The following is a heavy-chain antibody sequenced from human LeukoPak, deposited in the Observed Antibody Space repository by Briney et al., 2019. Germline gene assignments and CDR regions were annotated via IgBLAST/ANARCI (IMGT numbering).Heavy chain of an antibody. CDR3: AKDPSVYSSGWYGVYYYYGMDV. V-gene: IGHV3-30*02. D-gene: IGHD6-19*01. Sequence: PGGSLRLSCAASGFTFSSYGMHWVRQAPGEGLEWVAFIRYDGSNKYYADSVKGRFTISRDNSKNTLYLQMNSLRAEDTAVYYCAKDPSVYSSGWYGVYYYYGMDVWGQGTTVTVSS. CDR2: IRYDGSNK. CDR1: GFTFSSYG. J-gene: IGHJ6*02.